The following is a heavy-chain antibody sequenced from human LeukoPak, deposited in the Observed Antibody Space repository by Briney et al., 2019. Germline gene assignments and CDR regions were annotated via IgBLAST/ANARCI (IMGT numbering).Heavy chain of an antibody. CDR3: ARGGFLYDSSGYYYFDS. CDR2: INPNSGGT. D-gene: IGHD3-22*01. V-gene: IGHV1-2*02. J-gene: IGHJ4*02. Sequence: GASVKVSCKASGYTFTGYYMHWVRQAPRQGLEWLGWINPNSGGTKYAQTFQGRVTMTRDTSISTAYMELSRLRSDDTAVYYCARGGFLYDSSGYYYFDSWGQGTLVTVSS. CDR1: GYTFTGYY.